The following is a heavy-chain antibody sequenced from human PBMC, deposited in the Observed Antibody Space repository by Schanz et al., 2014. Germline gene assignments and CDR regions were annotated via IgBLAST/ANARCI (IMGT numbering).Heavy chain of an antibody. V-gene: IGHV3-23*04. CDR2: FDAHDGRA. CDR1: TFTFSSDW. D-gene: IGHD5-12*01. CDR3: ARKVVATIGGYYDN. J-gene: IGHJ4*02. Sequence: EVQLAESGGGLVQPGGSLRLSCAASTFTFSSDWMSWVRQAPGKGLEWVSGFDAHDGRAYYADSVRGRFTISRDNAENTLFLQMNSLRAEDTAVYYCARKVVATIGGYYDNWGQGTLVIVSS.